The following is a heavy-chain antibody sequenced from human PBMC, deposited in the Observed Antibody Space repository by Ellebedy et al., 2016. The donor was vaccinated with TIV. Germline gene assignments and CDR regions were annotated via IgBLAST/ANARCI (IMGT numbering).Heavy chain of an antibody. CDR1: GFTFSSYS. J-gene: IGHJ4*02. D-gene: IGHD4-17*01. CDR2: ISSSSSYI. Sequence: GESLKISCAASGFTFSSYSMNWVRQAPGKGLEWVSYISSSSSYIYYADSVKGRFTISRDNAKNSLYLQMNSLRAEDTAVYYCARGPDYAKSGYWGQGTQVTVSS. CDR3: ARGPDYAKSGY. V-gene: IGHV3-21*05.